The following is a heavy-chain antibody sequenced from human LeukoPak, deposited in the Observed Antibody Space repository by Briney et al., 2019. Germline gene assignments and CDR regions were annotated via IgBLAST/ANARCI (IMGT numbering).Heavy chain of an antibody. J-gene: IGHJ4*02. CDR3: ARDRIAVAGTYFDY. CDR1: GFSVSTNY. V-gene: IGHV3-66*01. Sequence: AGGSLRLSCAASGFSVSTNYMSWVRQAPGKGLEWVSVIYSGGSTYYIDSVKGRFTISRDNSKNTLYLQMNSLRAEDTAVYYCARDRIAVAGTYFDYWGQGTLVTVSS. CDR2: IYSGGST. D-gene: IGHD6-19*01.